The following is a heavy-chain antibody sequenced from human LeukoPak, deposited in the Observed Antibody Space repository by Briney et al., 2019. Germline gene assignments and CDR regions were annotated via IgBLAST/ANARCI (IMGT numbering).Heavy chain of an antibody. Sequence: SVKVSCKVSGYSLTELSMHWVRQAPGKGLEWVRGFSLGDGETIYAQRFQGRVTMTEATSTDTAYMELRSLTYEDTAVYYCATRLGEFSSRDAFNIWGQGTMVTVSS. V-gene: IGHV1-24*01. CDR1: GYSLTELS. J-gene: IGHJ3*02. CDR2: FSLGDGET. CDR3: ATRLGEFSSRDAFNI. D-gene: IGHD3-16*02.